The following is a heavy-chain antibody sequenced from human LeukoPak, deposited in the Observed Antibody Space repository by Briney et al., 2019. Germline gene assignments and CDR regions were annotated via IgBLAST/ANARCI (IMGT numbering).Heavy chain of an antibody. CDR3: ARNLRLHTPRTFDI. Sequence: GGSLRLSCAASGFTFSSYSMNWVRQAPGQGLEWVANIHEDGSDKYYVDSVKGRFTISRDNAKNSVYLQMSGLRAEDTAVYYCARNLRLHTPRTFDIWGQGTMVTVSS. V-gene: IGHV3-7*05. CDR1: GFTFSSYS. CDR2: IHEDGSDK. D-gene: IGHD5-24*01. J-gene: IGHJ3*02.